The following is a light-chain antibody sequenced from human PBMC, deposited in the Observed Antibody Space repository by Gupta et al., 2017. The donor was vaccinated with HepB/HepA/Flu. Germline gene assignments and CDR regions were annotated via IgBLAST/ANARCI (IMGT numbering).Light chain of an antibody. CDR3: QQYSNSPRT. V-gene: IGKV3-20*01. CDR1: QSVSSSY. CDR2: GAS. J-gene: IGKJ5*01. Sequence: EVVLTKSPGTLSLSTGERAPLARRDSQSVSSSYLAWYQQKPGQAPRLLIYGASSRATGIPDRFSGSGSGTDFTLTISRLEPEDFAVYYCQQYSNSPRTFGQGTRLEIK.